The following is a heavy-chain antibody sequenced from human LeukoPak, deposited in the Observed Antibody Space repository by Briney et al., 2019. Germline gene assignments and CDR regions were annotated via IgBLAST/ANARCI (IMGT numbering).Heavy chain of an antibody. CDR3: ARRGYSTSWDTPDS. CDR2: INQDGSEK. J-gene: IGHJ4*02. V-gene: IGHV3-7*01. D-gene: IGHD2-8*01. CDR1: GFSFSAYW. Sequence: PGGSLRLSCAASGFSFSAYWMTWVRQAPGKGLEWVANINQDGSEKYYLDSVKGRFTISRDNAKSSLYLQLHSLRAEDTAVYYCARRGYSTSWDTPDSWGQGTLVTVSS.